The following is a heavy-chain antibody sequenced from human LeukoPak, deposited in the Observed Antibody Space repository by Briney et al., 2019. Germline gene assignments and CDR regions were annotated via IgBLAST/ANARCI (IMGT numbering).Heavy chain of an antibody. CDR1: GFTFNTYW. V-gene: IGHV3-74*01. D-gene: IGHD2/OR15-2a*01. CDR2: INADGSST. J-gene: IGHJ6*03. Sequence: GGSLRLSCAASGFTFNTYWMHWVRHAPVKGLVWVSSINADGSSTSYADSMMGRFTISRDNAKNTLYLQMNSLRAEDTAVYYCASQQSFHYYYMDVWGKGTTVTVSS. CDR3: ASQQSFHYYYMDV.